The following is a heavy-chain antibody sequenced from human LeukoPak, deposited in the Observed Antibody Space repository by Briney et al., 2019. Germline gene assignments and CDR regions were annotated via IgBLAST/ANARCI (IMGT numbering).Heavy chain of an antibody. J-gene: IGHJ4*02. CDR3: TRVGYIDGGIDY. V-gene: IGHV3-21*01. D-gene: IGHD5-24*01. Sequence: PGGSLRLSYAASGFTFSSYSMNWVRQAPGKGLEWVSSISSSSSYIYYADSVKGRFTISRDNAKNSLYLQMNSLRAEDTAIYYCTRVGYIDGGIDYWGQGTLVTVSS. CDR1: GFTFSSYS. CDR2: ISSSSSYI.